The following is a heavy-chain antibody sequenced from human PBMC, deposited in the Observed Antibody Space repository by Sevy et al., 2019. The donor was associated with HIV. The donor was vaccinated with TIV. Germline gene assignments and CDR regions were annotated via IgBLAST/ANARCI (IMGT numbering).Heavy chain of an antibody. CDR3: AKAPNDYDNSGWAGLEV. V-gene: IGHV3-30*18. CDR1: GFTFNFYG. D-gene: IGHD3-22*01. Sequence: GGSLRLSCAASGFTFNFYGMHWVRQAPGKGLEWVALISYDGNLKYYADSAKGRFTISRDNSKNTLYLQMNSLRPEDTAVYYCAKAPNDYDNSGWAGLEVWGQGTTGTVSS. CDR2: ISYDGNLK. J-gene: IGHJ6*02.